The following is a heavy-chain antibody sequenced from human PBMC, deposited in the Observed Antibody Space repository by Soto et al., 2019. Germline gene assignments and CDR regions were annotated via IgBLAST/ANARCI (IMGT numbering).Heavy chain of an antibody. D-gene: IGHD3-3*01. V-gene: IGHV3-30-3*01. J-gene: IGHJ4*02. Sequence: GGSLRLSCAASGFTFSSYAMHWVRQAPGKGLECVAVISFTGNEKCYADSVRGRFTISRDNSKNTMYLQMNSLRAEDTAVYYCARYYDFWCGLDYWGQGNLVTVSS. CDR2: ISFTGNEK. CDR3: ARYYDFWCGLDY. CDR1: GFTFSSYA.